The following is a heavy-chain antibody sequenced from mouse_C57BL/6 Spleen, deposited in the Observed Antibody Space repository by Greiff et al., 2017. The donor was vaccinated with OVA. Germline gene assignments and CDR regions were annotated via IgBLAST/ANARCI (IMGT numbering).Heavy chain of an antibody. V-gene: IGHV1-81*01. CDR2: IYPRSGNT. CDR1: GYTFTSYG. Sequence: QVQLQQSGAELARPGASVKLSCKASGYTFTSYGISWVKQRTGQGLEWIGEIYPRSGNTYYNEKFKGKATLTADKSSSTAYMELRSLTSEDSAVYFCARVLFYGNYDYWYFDVWGTGTTVTVSS. CDR3: ARVLFYGNYDYWYFDV. D-gene: IGHD2-1*01. J-gene: IGHJ1*03.